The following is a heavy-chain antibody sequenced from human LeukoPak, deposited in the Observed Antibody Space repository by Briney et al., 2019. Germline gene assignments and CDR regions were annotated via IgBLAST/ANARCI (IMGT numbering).Heavy chain of an antibody. D-gene: IGHD4-17*01. V-gene: IGHV3-9*01. Sequence: PGGSLRLSCAASGFTFDDYAMHWVRQAPGKGLEWVSGISWNSGSIGYADSVKGRFTISRDNAKNSLYLQMNSLRAEDTALYYCAKDMSPSYGDYLTSTRFDYWGQGTLVTVSS. CDR1: GFTFDDYA. J-gene: IGHJ4*02. CDR2: ISWNSGSI. CDR3: AKDMSPSYGDYLTSTRFDY.